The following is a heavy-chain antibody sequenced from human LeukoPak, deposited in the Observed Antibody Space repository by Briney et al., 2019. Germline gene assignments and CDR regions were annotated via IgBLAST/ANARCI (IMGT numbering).Heavy chain of an antibody. V-gene: IGHV7-4-1*02. CDR2: INTNTGNP. D-gene: IGHD3-9*01. J-gene: IGHJ4*02. Sequence: HGASVKVSCKASGYTFTSYDINWVRQATGQGLEWMGWINTNTGNPTYAQGFTGRFVFSLDTSVSTAYLQISSLKAEDTAVYYCARGAYYDILTGYSDYWGQGTLVTVSS. CDR3: ARGAYYDILTGYSDY. CDR1: GYTFTSYD.